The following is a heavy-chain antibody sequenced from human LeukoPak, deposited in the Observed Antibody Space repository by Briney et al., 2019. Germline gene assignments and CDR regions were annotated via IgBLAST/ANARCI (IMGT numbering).Heavy chain of an antibody. Sequence: SETLSLTCTVSGGSISSSSYYWGWIRQPPGKGLEWIGSIYYSGSTYYNPSLKSRVTISVDTSKNQFSLKLSSVTAADTAVYYCARVDTAMVWYYYYYYMDVWGKGTTVTIFS. CDR1: GGSISSSSYY. CDR2: IYYSGST. V-gene: IGHV4-39*07. CDR3: ARVDTAMVWYYYYYYMDV. J-gene: IGHJ6*03. D-gene: IGHD5-18*01.